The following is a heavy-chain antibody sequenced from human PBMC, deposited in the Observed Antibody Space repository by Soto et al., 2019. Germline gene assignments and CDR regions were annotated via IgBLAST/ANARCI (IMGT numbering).Heavy chain of an antibody. Sequence: KPSETLSLTCAVSGGSISSGGYSWSWIRQPPGKGLEWIGYIYHSGSTYYNPSLKSRVTISVDRSKNQFSLKLSSVTAADTAVYYCARAAVDTAMVTGFDPWGQGTLVTVSS. J-gene: IGHJ5*02. CDR3: ARAAVDTAMVTGFDP. CDR2: IYHSGST. V-gene: IGHV4-30-2*01. D-gene: IGHD5-18*01. CDR1: GGSISSGGYS.